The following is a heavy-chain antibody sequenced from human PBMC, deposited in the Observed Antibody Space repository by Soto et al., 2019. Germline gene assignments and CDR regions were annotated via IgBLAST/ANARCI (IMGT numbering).Heavy chain of an antibody. D-gene: IGHD6-6*01. Sequence: SETLSLTCTVSCGSISSGGYYWSWIRQHPGKGLEWIGYIYYSGSTYYNPSLKSRVTISVDTSRNQFSLKLSSVTAADTAVYYCARDGIAARRFVFDPWGQGTLVTVS. CDR3: ARDGIAARRFVFDP. CDR1: CGSISSGGYY. V-gene: IGHV4-31*03. J-gene: IGHJ5*02. CDR2: IYYSGST.